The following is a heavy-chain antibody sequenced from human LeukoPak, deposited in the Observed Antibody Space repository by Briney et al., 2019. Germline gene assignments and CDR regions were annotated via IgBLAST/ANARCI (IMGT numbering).Heavy chain of an antibody. V-gene: IGHV3-11*01. CDR3: AKDFVVVPGNVNYFDY. D-gene: IGHD2-21*02. J-gene: IGHJ4*02. Sequence: RGSLRLSCAASGFTFSDYNMRWIRQAPGKGLEWVSSISRSGSTKYYADSVKGRFTISRDNAKNTLYVQMKSLRAEDTAVYYCAKDFVVVPGNVNYFDYWGQGTLVTVSS. CDR1: GFTFSDYN. CDR2: ISRSGSTK.